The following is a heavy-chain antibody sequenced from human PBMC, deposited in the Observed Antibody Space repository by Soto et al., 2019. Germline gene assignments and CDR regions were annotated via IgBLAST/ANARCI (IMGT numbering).Heavy chain of an antibody. CDR3: AKDQGDMITFGGVIVPPFDY. CDR1: GFTFSSYA. Sequence: GGSLRLSCAASGFTFSSYAMSWVRQAPGKGLEWVSVISGSGGSTYYADSVKGRFTISRDNSKNTLYLQMNSLRAEDTAVYYCAKDQGDMITFGGVIVPPFDYWGQGTLVTVSS. J-gene: IGHJ4*02. CDR2: ISGSGGST. D-gene: IGHD3-16*02. V-gene: IGHV3-23*01.